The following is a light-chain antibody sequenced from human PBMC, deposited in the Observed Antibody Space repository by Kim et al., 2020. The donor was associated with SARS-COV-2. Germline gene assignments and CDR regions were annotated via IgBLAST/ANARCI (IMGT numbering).Light chain of an antibody. CDR3: QQYDTYWT. CDR1: QNIRNC. Sequence: SASVGDRVTITCRASQNIRNCLAWYQQRPGKAPKLLIYDASSLESGVPSRFSGSGSGAEFTLTINSLQPDDFATYFCQQYDTYWTFGQGTKVDIK. CDR2: DAS. J-gene: IGKJ1*01. V-gene: IGKV1-5*01.